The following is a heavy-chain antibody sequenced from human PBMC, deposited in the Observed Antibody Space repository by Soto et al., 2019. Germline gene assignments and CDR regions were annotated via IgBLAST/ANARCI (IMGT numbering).Heavy chain of an antibody. CDR1: GDSVSSSSAA. J-gene: IGHJ6*02. V-gene: IGHV6-1*01. D-gene: IGHD3-3*01. CDR2: AYYRSKWYN. Sequence: QTLSLTCAISGDSVSSSSAAWNWIRQSPSRGLEWLGRAYYRSKWYNDYEESVKSRISINPDTSKNQFSLQLSSVTPEDTAVYYCTRDWNGMNIWGQGTTVTVSS. CDR3: TRDWNGMNI.